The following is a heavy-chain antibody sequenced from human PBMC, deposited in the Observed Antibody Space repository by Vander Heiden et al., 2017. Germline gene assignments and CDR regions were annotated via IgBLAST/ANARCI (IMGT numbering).Heavy chain of an antibody. Sequence: QVQLVQSGAEVKKPGSSVKVSCKASGGSFISYAFSWVRQAPGQGLEWMGVFIPLFGTANYAQKFQGRVTISADKSTSTAFMELSSLRAEDTAVYFCATGAPGAFDSWGKGTMVTVSS. V-gene: IGHV1-69*06. CDR2: FIPLFGTA. D-gene: IGHD3-10*01. J-gene: IGHJ3*02. CDR3: ATGAPGAFDS. CDR1: GGSFISYA.